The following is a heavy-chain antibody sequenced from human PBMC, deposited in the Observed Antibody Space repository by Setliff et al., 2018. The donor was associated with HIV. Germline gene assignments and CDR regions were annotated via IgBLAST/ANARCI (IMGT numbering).Heavy chain of an antibody. CDR1: GGTFRKYS. J-gene: IGHJ2*01. D-gene: IGHD3-22*01. CDR2: IIPMFGST. V-gene: IGHV1-69*13. Sequence: SVKVSCKASGGTFRKYSISWVRQAPGQGLEWVGGIIPMFGSTTYAQKFYGRVTITADESTDTVDMELTSLTSEDTAMYYCARDDHYYDMGSIYSDWYFDVWGPATQVTVSS. CDR3: ARDDHYYDMGSIYSDWYFDV.